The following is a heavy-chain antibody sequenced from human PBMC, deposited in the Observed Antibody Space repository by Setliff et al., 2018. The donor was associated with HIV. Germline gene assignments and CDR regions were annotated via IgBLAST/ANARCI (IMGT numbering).Heavy chain of an antibody. D-gene: IGHD3-16*01. CDR1: GFTFSDHY. CDR3: AKDLGLREGSSPFDN. J-gene: IGHJ4*02. V-gene: IGHV3-11*01. CDR2: ISNSGSTI. Sequence: PGGSLRLSCAASGFTFSDHYMSWIRQAPGKGLEWVSYISNSGSTIHYADSVKGRFTISRDNAKNSLYLQMNSLRAEDTAVYYCAKDLGLREGSSPFDNWGQGTLVTVSS.